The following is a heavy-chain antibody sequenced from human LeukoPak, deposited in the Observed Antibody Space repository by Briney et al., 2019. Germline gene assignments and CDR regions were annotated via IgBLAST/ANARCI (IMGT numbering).Heavy chain of an antibody. CDR3: AKDHTAIMEGGFDY. J-gene: IGHJ4*02. Sequence: GGSLRLSCAASGFSFRNYAMNWVRQAPGKGLEWVANINLDGREKYYVDSVKGRFTISRDNSKNTLYLQMNSLRAEDTAVYYCAKDHTAIMEGGFDYWGQGTLVTVSS. CDR2: INLDGREK. D-gene: IGHD5-18*01. CDR1: GFSFRNYA. V-gene: IGHV3-7*03.